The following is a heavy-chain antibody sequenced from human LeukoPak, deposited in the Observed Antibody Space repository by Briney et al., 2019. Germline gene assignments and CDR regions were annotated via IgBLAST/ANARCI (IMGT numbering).Heavy chain of an antibody. Sequence: GASVKVSCKASGYTFTSYGISWVRQAPGQGLEWMGWISAYNGNTNYAQKFQGRVTMTRNTSISTAYMELSSLRSEDTAVYYCARAHLRFLEWEPTYYYYYGMDVWGQGTTVTVSS. CDR2: ISAYNGNT. J-gene: IGHJ6*02. CDR1: GYTFTSYG. CDR3: ARAHLRFLEWEPTYYYYYGMDV. V-gene: IGHV1-18*01. D-gene: IGHD3-3*01.